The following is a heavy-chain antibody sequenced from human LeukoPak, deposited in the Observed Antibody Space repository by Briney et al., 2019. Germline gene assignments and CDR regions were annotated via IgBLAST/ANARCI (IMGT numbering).Heavy chain of an antibody. CDR2: IRYDGSNK. Sequence: GGSLRLSCAASGFTFSSYGMHWVRQAPGKGLEWVAFIRYDGSNKYYADSVKGRFTISRDNSKNSLYLQMNSLRAEDTAVYYCAKEPYYYDSSGYYGYWGQGTLVTVSS. V-gene: IGHV3-30*02. CDR3: AKEPYYYDSSGYYGY. CDR1: GFTFSSYG. J-gene: IGHJ4*02. D-gene: IGHD3-22*01.